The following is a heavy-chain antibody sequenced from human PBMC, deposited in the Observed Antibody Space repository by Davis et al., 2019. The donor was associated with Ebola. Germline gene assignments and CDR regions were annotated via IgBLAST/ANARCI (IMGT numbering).Heavy chain of an antibody. Sequence: PGGSLRLSCAASGFTFSNSAIHWVRQAPGKGLEWVALISYDGSTSYYADSVKGRFTISSDNSKNMLYLEMNSLRGNDAAVYYCARVETSDFYYNGMDVWGQGTRVTVSS. D-gene: IGHD3-22*01. CDR3: ARVETSDFYYNGMDV. J-gene: IGHJ6*02. CDR1: GFTFSNSA. CDR2: ISYDGSTS. V-gene: IGHV3-30-3*01.